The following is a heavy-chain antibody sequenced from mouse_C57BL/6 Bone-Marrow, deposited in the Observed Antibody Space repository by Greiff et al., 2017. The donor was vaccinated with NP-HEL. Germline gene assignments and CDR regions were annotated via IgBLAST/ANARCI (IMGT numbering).Heavy chain of an antibody. CDR3: TLLITTVVARYFDV. V-gene: IGHV1-5*01. CDR2: IYPGNSDT. Sequence: VQLQQSGTVLARPGASVKMSCKTSGYTFTSYWMNWVKQRPGQGLEWIGAIYPGNSDTSYNQKFKGKAKLTAVTSDRPAYMELSSLTTEDSAVYYCTLLITTVVARYFDVWGTGTTVTVSS. D-gene: IGHD1-1*01. CDR1: GYTFTSYW. J-gene: IGHJ1*03.